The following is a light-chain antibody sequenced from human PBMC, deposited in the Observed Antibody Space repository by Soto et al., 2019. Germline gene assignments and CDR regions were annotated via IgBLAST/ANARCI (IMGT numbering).Light chain of an antibody. V-gene: IGKV1-17*01. CDR3: LQHKSYPRA. Sequence: DIQMTQSPASLSASVGDRVTITCRASQDIRGDLGWYQQKPGRAPMRLMFAASRLESGVPSRFSGRGSWTEFTLTISSLQPEDFATYYCLQHKSYPRAFGQGTKVEMK. J-gene: IGKJ1*01. CDR2: AAS. CDR1: QDIRGD.